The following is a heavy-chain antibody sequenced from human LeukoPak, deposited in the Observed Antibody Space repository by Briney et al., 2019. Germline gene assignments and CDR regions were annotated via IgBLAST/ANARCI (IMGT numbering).Heavy chain of an antibody. Sequence: SETLSLTCTVSGGSISSSSYYWRCVRQPPGKGLEGLANIYYSGSTYYNPSLKSRFPLSVDSTQTHSSLKLSSVTAADTAVYYCARHSSSWYYFDYWGQGTLVTVSS. CDR2: IYYSGST. CDR3: ARHSSSWYYFDY. CDR1: GGSISSSSYY. J-gene: IGHJ4*02. D-gene: IGHD6-13*01. V-gene: IGHV4-39*01.